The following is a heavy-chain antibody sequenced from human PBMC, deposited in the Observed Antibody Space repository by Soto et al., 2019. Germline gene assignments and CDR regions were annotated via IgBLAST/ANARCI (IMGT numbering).Heavy chain of an antibody. J-gene: IGHJ4*02. Sequence: GGSLRLSCTSSGFSLASFALTWVRQAPGQGLEWVATIVGSDAKTHYADSVKGRFSISRDTSRNTVYLQMNNLRADDTAIYYCAKWTYLDFWGQGTVVTVSS. CDR3: AKWTYLDF. CDR1: GFSLASFA. V-gene: IGHV3-23*01. D-gene: IGHD5-12*01. CDR2: IVGSDAKT.